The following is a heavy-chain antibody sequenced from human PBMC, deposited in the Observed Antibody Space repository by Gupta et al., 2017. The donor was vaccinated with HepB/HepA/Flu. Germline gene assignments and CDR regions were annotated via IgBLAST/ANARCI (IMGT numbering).Heavy chain of an antibody. J-gene: IGHJ5*02. CDR2: SWYDGSQQ. Sequence: QVQLVDSGGGVVQHGRSLRLSCAASGFTFICYGLPWVRHAPGKGLEWVGISWYDGSQQEYADSVEGRCTISRDNSKNTAYLQMNSLRAEDTAVYYCARHYCDSMTCPFGENWFDPWGQGTLVTVSS. D-gene: IGHD2/OR15-2a*01. CDR1: GFTFICYG. V-gene: IGHV3-33*01. CDR3: ARHYCDSMTCPFGENWFDP.